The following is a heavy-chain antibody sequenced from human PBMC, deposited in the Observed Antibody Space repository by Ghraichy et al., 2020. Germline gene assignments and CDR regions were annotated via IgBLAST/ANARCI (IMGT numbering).Heavy chain of an antibody. J-gene: IGHJ3*02. Sequence: SETLSLTCTVSGGSISSYYWSWIRQPPGKGLEWIGYIYYSGSTNYNPSLKSRVTISVDTSKNQFSLKLSSVTAADTAVYYCARRRNQPRDGYNRAAVGPADAFDIWGQGTMVTVSS. V-gene: IGHV4-59*01. CDR3: ARRRNQPRDGYNRAAVGPADAFDI. D-gene: IGHD5-24*01. CDR1: GGSISSYY. CDR2: IYYSGST.